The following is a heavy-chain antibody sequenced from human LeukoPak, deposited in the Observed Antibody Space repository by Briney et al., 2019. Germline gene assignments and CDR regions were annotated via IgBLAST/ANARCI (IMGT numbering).Heavy chain of an antibody. CDR2: MRYDGSNK. CDR1: GFTFSNYG. D-gene: IGHD2-2*01. J-gene: IGHJ4*02. Sequence: TGGSLRLSCIASGFTFSNYGIHWVRQAPGKGLEWVAFMRYDGSNKYYADSVKGRFTISRDNSKNTLYLQMNTLRAEDTAVYYCAKDDASWRIFDYWGQGTQVTVSS. V-gene: IGHV3-30*02. CDR3: AKDDASWRIFDY.